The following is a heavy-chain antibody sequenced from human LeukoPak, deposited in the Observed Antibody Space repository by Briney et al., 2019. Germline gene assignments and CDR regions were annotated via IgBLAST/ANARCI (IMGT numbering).Heavy chain of an antibody. D-gene: IGHD3-10*01. CDR2: INHSGST. Sequence: PSETLSLTCAVYGGSFSGYYWSWIRQPPGKGLEWIGEINHSGSTNYNPSLKSRVTIPIDTSKNQFSLKLSSVTAADTAVYYCARRSGRDGSGSYYNRLLFNWFDPWGQGTLVTVSS. CDR3: ARRSGRDGSGSYYNRLLFNWFDP. J-gene: IGHJ5*02. CDR1: GGSFSGYY. V-gene: IGHV4-34*01.